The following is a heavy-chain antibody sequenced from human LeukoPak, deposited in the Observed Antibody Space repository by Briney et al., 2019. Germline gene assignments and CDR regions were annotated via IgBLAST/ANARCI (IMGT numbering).Heavy chain of an antibody. V-gene: IGHV1-18*01. CDR1: GYTFTSYG. D-gene: IGHD3-10*01. CDR2: ISAYNGNT. J-gene: IGHJ6*02. Sequence: GASVKVSCKASGYTFTSYGISWVRQAPGHGLGWMGWISAYNGNTNYAQKLQGRVTMTTDTSTSTAYMELRSLRSDDTAVYYCAVYGSGSYDYYYYYGMDVWGQGTTVTVSS. CDR3: AVYGSGSYDYYYYYGMDV.